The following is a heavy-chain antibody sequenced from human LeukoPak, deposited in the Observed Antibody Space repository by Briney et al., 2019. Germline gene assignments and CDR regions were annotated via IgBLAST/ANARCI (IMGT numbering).Heavy chain of an antibody. V-gene: IGHV3-66*01. CDR2: IYSGGST. Sequence: GGSLRLSCAASGFTVSSNYMSWVRQAPGKGLEWVSVIYSGGSTYYADSVKGRFTISRDNSKNTLYLQMNSLRAEDTAVYYCARDARGWYPQPSNWGQGTLVTVSS. D-gene: IGHD6-19*01. CDR1: GFTVSSNY. CDR3: ARDARGWYPQPSN. J-gene: IGHJ4*02.